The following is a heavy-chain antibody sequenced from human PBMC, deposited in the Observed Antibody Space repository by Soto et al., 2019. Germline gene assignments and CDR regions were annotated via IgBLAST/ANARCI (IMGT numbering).Heavy chain of an antibody. D-gene: IGHD3-10*01. Sequence: GESLKISCKGSGYTFTSYWIGWVRQMPGKGLEWMGIIYPGDSETRYSPSFQGQVTISADRSITTAYLQWSSLRASDTAMYYCAGGGVRGVITRTRDYYGMDVWGQGTTVTVSS. CDR2: IYPGDSET. CDR3: AGGGVRGVITRTRDYYGMDV. CDR1: GYTFTSYW. V-gene: IGHV5-51*01. J-gene: IGHJ6*02.